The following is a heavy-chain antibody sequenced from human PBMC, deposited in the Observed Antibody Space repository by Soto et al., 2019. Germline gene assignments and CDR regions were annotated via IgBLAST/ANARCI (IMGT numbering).Heavy chain of an antibody. Sequence: QMQLVQSGAEVNKPGSSVKVACKASGGTFSSDAISWVRQAPGQVREWMGGIIPLFGTANYAHKFQGRVTIAVDESTSTACMELSSLRAEDTAVYDCASDHVGDLEGGRWFDPWGQGTLV. V-gene: IGHV1-69*01. CDR1: GGTFSSDA. D-gene: IGHD3-16*01. J-gene: IGHJ5*02. CDR3: ASDHVGDLEGGRWFDP. CDR2: IIPLFGTA.